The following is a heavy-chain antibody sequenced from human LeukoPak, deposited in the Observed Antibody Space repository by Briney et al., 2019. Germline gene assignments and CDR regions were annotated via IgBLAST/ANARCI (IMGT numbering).Heavy chain of an antibody. CDR1: GFTFSNAW. V-gene: IGHV3-73*01. D-gene: IGHD5-24*01. J-gene: IGHJ4*02. CDR3: TRHLRRDGYNFDY. CDR2: IRSKANSYAT. Sequence: GGSLRLSCAASGFTFSNAWMSWVRQASGKGLEWVGRIRSKANSYATAYAASVKGRFTISRDDSKNTAYLQMNSLKTEDTAVYYCTRHLRRDGYNFDYWGQGTLVTVSS.